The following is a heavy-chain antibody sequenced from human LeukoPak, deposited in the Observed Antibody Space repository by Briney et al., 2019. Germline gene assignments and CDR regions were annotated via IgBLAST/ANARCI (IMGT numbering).Heavy chain of an antibody. Sequence: GGSLRLSCAASGFTFSSYWMHWVRRAPGKGLVWVSRISYDGGDPSYADSVKGRFTISRDNAKNTLYLQMNSLTAEDTAVYYCARGYSSRLYNWLDPWGQGTLVTVSS. D-gene: IGHD6-13*01. J-gene: IGHJ5*02. CDR2: ISYDGGDP. CDR3: ARGYSSRLYNWLDP. CDR1: GFTFSSYW. V-gene: IGHV3-74*01.